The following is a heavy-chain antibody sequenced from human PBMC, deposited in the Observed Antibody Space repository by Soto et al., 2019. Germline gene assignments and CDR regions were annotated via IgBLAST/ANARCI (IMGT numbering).Heavy chain of an antibody. J-gene: IGHJ4*02. D-gene: IGHD3-3*01. CDR1: GYTFTSFD. CDR3: ARDQPDFWSGYSFDY. CDR2: MNPNSGNT. V-gene: IGHV1-8*01. Sequence: GASVKGSCKASGYTFTSFDINWVGQATGQGLEWMGWMNPNSGNTGYAQKFQGRVTMTRNTSISTAYMELSSLRSEDTAVYYCARDQPDFWSGYSFDYWGQGTLVTVSS.